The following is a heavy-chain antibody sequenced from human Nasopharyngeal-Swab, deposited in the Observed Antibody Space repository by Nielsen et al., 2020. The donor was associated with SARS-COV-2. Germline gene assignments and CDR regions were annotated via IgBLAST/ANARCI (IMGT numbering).Heavy chain of an antibody. CDR3: ARVGWTGNYRGQLDS. Sequence: GESLKISCKVSGYKILNYWIGWVRQMPGKGLEWIGIIYPDDSDTRYSPSFEGQVTMSVDRSISTAYLQWSSLKASDSAMYYCARVGWTGNYRGQLDSWGQGTLVTVSS. CDR2: IYPDDSDT. V-gene: IGHV5-51*01. CDR1: GYKILNYW. J-gene: IGHJ4*02. D-gene: IGHD3/OR15-3a*01.